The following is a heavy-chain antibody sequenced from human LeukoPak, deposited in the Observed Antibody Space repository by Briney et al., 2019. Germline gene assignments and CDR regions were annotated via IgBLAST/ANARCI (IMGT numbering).Heavy chain of an antibody. V-gene: IGHV3-11*01. D-gene: IGHD3-22*01. CDR2: ISSSGSTI. CDR1: GFTFSDYY. Sequence: GGSLRLSCAASGFTFSDYYMSWIREAPGKGLEGGSYISSSGSTIYYADSVKGRFTICRDNAKNSLYLQMNSLRAEDTAVYYCARDEGITMIRQLDYWGQGTLVTVSS. J-gene: IGHJ4*02. CDR3: ARDEGITMIRQLDY.